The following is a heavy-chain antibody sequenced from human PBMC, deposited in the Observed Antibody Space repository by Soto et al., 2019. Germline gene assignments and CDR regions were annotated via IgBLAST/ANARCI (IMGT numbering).Heavy chain of an antibody. CDR1: GFTFSSYA. Sequence: EVQLLESGGGLVQPGGSLRLSCAASGFTFSSYAMTWVRQAPGKGLEWVSGISGGGGSTSYADSVKGRFTISRDNSKKTWFMQMNCLTAEDTAVYYCAKDLTTVDYHYGMDVWGQGTMVTVSS. J-gene: IGHJ6*02. CDR2: ISGGGGST. D-gene: IGHD4-17*01. V-gene: IGHV3-23*01. CDR3: AKDLTTVDYHYGMDV.